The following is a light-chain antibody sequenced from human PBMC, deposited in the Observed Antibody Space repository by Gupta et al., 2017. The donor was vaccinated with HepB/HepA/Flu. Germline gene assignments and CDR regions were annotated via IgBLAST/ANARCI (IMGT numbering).Light chain of an antibody. CDR2: GAS. J-gene: IGKJ3*01. CDR1: QSVAGD. Sequence: IVMTQSPATLSVSPGESATFSCRASQSVAGDIAWYQHRPRQTPRVLIYGASTRDTGIPARFGGSGSGTEFTLTITRLQSEDSAVYYCQHYHKWPFTFGPGTKVII. V-gene: IGKV3-15*01. CDR3: QHYHKWPFT.